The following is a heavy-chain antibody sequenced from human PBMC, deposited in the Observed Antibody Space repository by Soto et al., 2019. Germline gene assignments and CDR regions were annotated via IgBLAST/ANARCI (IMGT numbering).Heavy chain of an antibody. D-gene: IGHD1-26*01. J-gene: IGHJ6*03. V-gene: IGHV3-48*01. CDR3: ARDRWALRRYYYYYMDV. Sequence: GGSLRLSCAASGFTFSSYSMNWVRQAPGKGLEWVSYISSSSSTIYYADPVKGRFTISRDNAKNSLYLQMNSLRAEDTAVYYCARDRWALRRYYYYYMDVWGKGTTVTVSS. CDR1: GFTFSSYS. CDR2: ISSSSSTI.